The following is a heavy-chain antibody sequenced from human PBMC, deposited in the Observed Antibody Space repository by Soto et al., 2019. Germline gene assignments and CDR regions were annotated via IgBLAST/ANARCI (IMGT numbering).Heavy chain of an antibody. Sequence: GASVKVSCKASGYTFTSYGISWVRQAPGQGLEWMGWISAYNGNTNYAQKLQGRVTMTTDTSTSTAYMELRSLRSDDTALYYYARGYDFWSGYGNFDYWGQGTLVTVSS. V-gene: IGHV1-18*01. CDR3: ARGYDFWSGYGNFDY. CDR2: ISAYNGNT. J-gene: IGHJ4*02. CDR1: GYTFTSYG. D-gene: IGHD3-3*01.